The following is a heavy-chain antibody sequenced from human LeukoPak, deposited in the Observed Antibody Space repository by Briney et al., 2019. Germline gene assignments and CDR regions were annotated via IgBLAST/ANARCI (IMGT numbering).Heavy chain of an antibody. D-gene: IGHD2-21*01. Sequence: ASVKVSCKASGYTFTGYYMHWVRQAPGQALEWMGWINPNSGGTNYAQKFRGGVTMTRDTSISTAYMELSRLRSDDTAVYYCARRPYSHPFDYWGQGTLVTVSS. J-gene: IGHJ4*02. CDR1: GYTFTGYY. V-gene: IGHV1-2*02. CDR2: INPNSGGT. CDR3: ARRPYSHPFDY.